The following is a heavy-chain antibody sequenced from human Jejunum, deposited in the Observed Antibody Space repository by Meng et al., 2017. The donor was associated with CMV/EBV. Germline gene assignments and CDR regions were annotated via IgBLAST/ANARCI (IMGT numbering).Heavy chain of an antibody. CDR3: AKDGEYYGMDV. D-gene: IGHD2-21*01. J-gene: IGHJ6*02. CDR1: GFNFNINN. V-gene: IGHV3-30*02. Sequence: VHLVGSGGGVVQPGGSLILSCVASGFNFNINNMHWVRQAPGKGLEWVAFIRYDGSDKWYAESLKGRLTISRDNSKNSLYLQMNSLGPDDSSIYYCAKDGEYYGMDVWGQGTMVTVSS. CDR2: IRYDGSDK.